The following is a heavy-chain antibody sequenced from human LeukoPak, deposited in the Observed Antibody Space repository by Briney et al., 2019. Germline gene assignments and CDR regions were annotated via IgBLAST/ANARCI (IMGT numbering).Heavy chain of an antibody. Sequence: PGVSLRLSCAASGFSFDDFAIHWVRQAPGKGLEWVSGISWNSGSIGYADSVKGRFTISRDNAKNSLYLQMNSLRAEDTAVYYCAKECTNGVCYTDYWGQGTLVTVSS. J-gene: IGHJ4*02. D-gene: IGHD2-8*01. CDR2: ISWNSGSI. CDR3: AKECTNGVCYTDY. CDR1: GFSFDDFA. V-gene: IGHV3-9*01.